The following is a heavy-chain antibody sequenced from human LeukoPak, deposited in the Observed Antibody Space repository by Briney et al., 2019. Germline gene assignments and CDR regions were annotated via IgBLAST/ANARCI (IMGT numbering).Heavy chain of an antibody. J-gene: IGHJ4*02. CDR3: AKDLQHLVRTLSFDY. Sequence: PGGSLKLSCAASGFSFSNYGMHWVRQSPGKGLEWVAVISFDGSIEYYADSVKGRFTISRDDSTNTLYLQMNSLRPEGTALYYCAKDLQHLVRTLSFDYWGQGTLVTVSS. D-gene: IGHD6-13*01. CDR2: ISFDGSIE. V-gene: IGHV3-30*18. CDR1: GFSFSNYG.